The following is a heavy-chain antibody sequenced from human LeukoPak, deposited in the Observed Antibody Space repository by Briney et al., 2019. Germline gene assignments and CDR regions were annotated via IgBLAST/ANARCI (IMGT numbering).Heavy chain of an antibody. CDR3: ASRAPHSSSWYRSYYYYGMDV. V-gene: IGHV1-2*02. Sequence: GASVKVSCKASGYTFTGYYMHWVRQAPGQGLEWMGWINPNSGGTNYAQKFQGRVTMTRDTSISTAYMELSRLRSDDTAVYYCASRAPHSSSWYRSYYYYGMDVWGQGTTVTVSS. CDR2: INPNSGGT. D-gene: IGHD6-13*01. J-gene: IGHJ6*02. CDR1: GYTFTGYY.